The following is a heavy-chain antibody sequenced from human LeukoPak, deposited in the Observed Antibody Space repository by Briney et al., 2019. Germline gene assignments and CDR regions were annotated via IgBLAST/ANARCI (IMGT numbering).Heavy chain of an antibody. CDR3: ARIGYCSTTSCLWGAFDI. V-gene: IGHV1-69*04. Sequence: RASVKVSCKASGGTFSSYAISWVRQAPGQGLEWMGRIIPIFGIANYAQKFQGRVTITADKSTSTAYMELSSLRSEDTAVYYCARIGYCSTTSCLWGAFDIWGQGTMVTVSS. CDR1: GGTFSSYA. J-gene: IGHJ3*02. CDR2: IIPIFGIA. D-gene: IGHD2-2*01.